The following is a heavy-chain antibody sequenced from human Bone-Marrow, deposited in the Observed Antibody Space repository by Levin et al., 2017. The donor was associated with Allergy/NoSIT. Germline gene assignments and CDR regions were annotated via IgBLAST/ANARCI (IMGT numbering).Heavy chain of an antibody. CDR2: ISSDGIKK. V-gene: IGHV3-30*03. CDR3: RASSAREGWFDP. CDR1: GFTFMNYG. D-gene: IGHD3-10*01. Sequence: GGSLRLSCSASGFTFMNYGMHWVRQAPGKGLDWVAVISSDGIKKTYADSVKGRFTISRDNSNNILYLEMDSLRPDDTAVYFCRASSAREGWFDPWGQGTLVTVSS. J-gene: IGHJ5*02.